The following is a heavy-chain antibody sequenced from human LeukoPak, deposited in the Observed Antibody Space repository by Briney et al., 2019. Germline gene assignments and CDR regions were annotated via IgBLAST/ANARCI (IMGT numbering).Heavy chain of an antibody. CDR2: ISDNGYST. Sequence: PGGSLRLSCAASGFTFSTYWMHWVRQAPGKGLEWVSTISDNGYSTHYADSVKGRFTISRDNSKNTLDLQMNSLKAEDTAIYYCAKDVRPGGGGMDVWGQGTTVTVSS. CDR3: AKDVRPGGGGMDV. J-gene: IGHJ6*02. CDR1: GFTFSTYW. V-gene: IGHV3-23*01. D-gene: IGHD3-10*02.